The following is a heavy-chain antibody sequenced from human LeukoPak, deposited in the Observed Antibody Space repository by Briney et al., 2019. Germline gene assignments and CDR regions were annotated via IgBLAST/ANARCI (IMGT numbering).Heavy chain of an antibody. CDR3: ARQADTAMLIWSFTDY. CDR1: GFTFSRYS. Sequence: GGSLRLSCAASGFTFSRYSLTWVRQAPGKGLEWVSSISSSSSYIYYADSVKGRFTISRDNAKNSLYLQMNSLRAEDTALYYCARQADTAMLIWSFTDYWGQGTLVTVSS. D-gene: IGHD5-18*01. J-gene: IGHJ4*02. V-gene: IGHV3-21*01. CDR2: ISSSSSYI.